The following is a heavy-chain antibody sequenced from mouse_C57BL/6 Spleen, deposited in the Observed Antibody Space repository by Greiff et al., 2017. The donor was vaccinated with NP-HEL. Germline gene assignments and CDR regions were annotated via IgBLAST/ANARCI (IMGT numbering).Heavy chain of an antibody. CDR2: INPSSGYT. Sequence: VQLQQSGAELAKPGASVKLSCKASGYTFTSYWMHWVKQRPGQGLEWIGYINPSSGYTKYNQKFKDKATLTADKSSSTAYMQLSSLTYEDSAVYDCARGTTVVATAYYYAMDYWGQGTSVTVSS. D-gene: IGHD1-1*01. J-gene: IGHJ4*01. CDR1: GYTFTSYW. CDR3: ARGTTVVATAYYYAMDY. V-gene: IGHV1-7*01.